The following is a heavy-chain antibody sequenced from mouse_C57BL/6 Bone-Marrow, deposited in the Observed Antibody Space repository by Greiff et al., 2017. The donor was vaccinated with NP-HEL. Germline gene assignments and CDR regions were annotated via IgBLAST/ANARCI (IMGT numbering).Heavy chain of an antibody. CDR1: GFTFSDYY. CDR3: AREGGLRRRTYAMDY. CDR2: IIYDGSST. V-gene: IGHV5-16*01. Sequence: EVMLVESEGGLVQPGSSLQLSCTASGFTFSDYYMAWVRQVPEKGLEWVANIIYDGSSTYYLDSVKSRFIISRDNAKNILYLQMRSLKSEDTATYYCAREGGLRRRTYAMDYWGQGASVTVSS. J-gene: IGHJ4*01. D-gene: IGHD2-4*01.